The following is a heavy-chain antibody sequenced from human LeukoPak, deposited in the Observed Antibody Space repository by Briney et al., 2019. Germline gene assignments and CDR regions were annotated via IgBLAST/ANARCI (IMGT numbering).Heavy chain of an antibody. Sequence: GGSLRLSCAASGFTFSTYSMNWVRQAPGKGLEWVSSISSSSGYIYYADSVKGRFTISRDNAKNTLYLQMNSLRAEDTAVYYCARDHRSALDFGYWGQGTLVTVSS. J-gene: IGHJ4*02. CDR2: ISSSSGYI. CDR1: GFTFSTYS. D-gene: IGHD3-3*01. V-gene: IGHV3-21*01. CDR3: ARDHRSALDFGY.